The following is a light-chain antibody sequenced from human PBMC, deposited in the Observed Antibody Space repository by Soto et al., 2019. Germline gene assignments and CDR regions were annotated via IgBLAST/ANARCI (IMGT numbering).Light chain of an antibody. J-gene: IGKJ2*01. CDR1: QCVSSSS. CDR2: GAS. V-gene: IGKV3-20*01. Sequence: EIVLTQSPGTQSLSPGERATLSSRASQCVSSSSLAWYQQKPGQAPRLLIYGASSRATGIPDRFSGSGSGTDFTLTVSRLEPEDFVVYYCQQYGNSPPYTFGQGTKLEI. CDR3: QQYGNSPPYT.